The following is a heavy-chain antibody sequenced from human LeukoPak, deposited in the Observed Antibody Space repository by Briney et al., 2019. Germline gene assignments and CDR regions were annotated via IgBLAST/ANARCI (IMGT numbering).Heavy chain of an antibody. CDR3: ARVIVGATSGDY. CDR1: GYTFTNYG. D-gene: IGHD1-26*01. CDR2: IIVYNGNT. V-gene: IGHV1-18*01. Sequence: ASVKVSCKASGYTFTNYGVSWVRQAPGQGLEWMGWIIVYNGNTNDAQKLQGRVTMTTDTSTSTAYMELRSLRSDDTAVYYCARVIVGATSGDYWGQGTLVTVSS. J-gene: IGHJ4*02.